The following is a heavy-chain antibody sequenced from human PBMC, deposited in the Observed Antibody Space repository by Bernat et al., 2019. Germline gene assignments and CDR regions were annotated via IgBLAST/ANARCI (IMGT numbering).Heavy chain of an antibody. CDR3: ARSMEDYIWGSPFWFDP. CDR2: ISSSSSYI. J-gene: IGHJ5*02. D-gene: IGHD3-16*01. CDR1: GFTFSSYS. Sequence: EVQLVESGGGLVKPGGSLRLSCAASGFTFSSYSMNWVRQAPGKGLEWVSSISSSSSYIYYADSMKGRFTISRDNAKNSLYLQMNSLRAEDTAVYYCARSMEDYIWGSPFWFDPWGQGTLVTVSS. V-gene: IGHV3-21*01.